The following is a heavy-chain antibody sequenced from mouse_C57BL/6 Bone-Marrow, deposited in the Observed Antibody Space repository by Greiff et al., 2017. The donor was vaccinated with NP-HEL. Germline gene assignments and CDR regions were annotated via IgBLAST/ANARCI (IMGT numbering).Heavy chain of an antibody. D-gene: IGHD1-1*01. J-gene: IGHJ4*01. CDR2: IDPENGDT. CDR3: TNPYYYGSSYGAMDD. V-gene: IGHV14-4*01. CDR1: GFNIKDDY. Sequence: VQLKESGAELVRPGASVKLSCTASGFNIKDDYMHWVKQRPEQGLEWIGWIDPENGDTEYASKFQGKATITADTSSNTAYLQLSSLTSEDTAVYYCTNPYYYGSSYGAMDDWGQGTSVTVSS.